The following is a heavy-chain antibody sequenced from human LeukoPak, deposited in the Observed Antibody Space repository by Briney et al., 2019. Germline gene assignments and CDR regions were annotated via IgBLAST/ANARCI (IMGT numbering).Heavy chain of an antibody. V-gene: IGHV1-69*04. Sequence: GASVKVSCKASGYTFSSYAISWVRQAPGQGLEWMGRIIPILGIANYAQKFQGRVTITADKSTSTAYMELSSLRSEDTAVYYCARQQLVHYFDYWGQGTLVTVSS. D-gene: IGHD6-13*01. J-gene: IGHJ4*02. CDR1: GYTFSSYA. CDR3: ARQQLVHYFDY. CDR2: IIPILGIA.